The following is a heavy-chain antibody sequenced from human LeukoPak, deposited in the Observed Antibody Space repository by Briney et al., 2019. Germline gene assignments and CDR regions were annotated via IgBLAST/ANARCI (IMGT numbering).Heavy chain of an antibody. V-gene: IGHV3-30*04. Sequence: GRSLRLSCAASGFTFSSYTMHWVRQAQGRGLEWVAVMSNDGNYYADSEKGRFTISRDNSKNTLYLQMNSLRPEDTAVYYCARDGGGGGSYPDYWGQGTLVTVSS. CDR3: ARDGGGGGSYPDY. CDR1: GFTFSSYT. D-gene: IGHD1-26*01. J-gene: IGHJ4*02. CDR2: MSNDGN.